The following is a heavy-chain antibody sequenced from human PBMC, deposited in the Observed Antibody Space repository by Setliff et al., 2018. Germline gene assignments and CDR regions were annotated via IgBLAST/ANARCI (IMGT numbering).Heavy chain of an antibody. V-gene: IGHV3-7*01. J-gene: IGHJ6*02. CDR3: ARGYYYGLDV. CDR1: GFTFGSYW. CDR2: IHQDGSER. Sequence: PGGSLRLSCAASGFTFGSYWMTWVRQAPEKGLEWVANIHQDGSERHYVDSVKGRFTISRDNAKNSLFLQMNILEVEDTAVYYCARGYYYGLDVWAQGTTVTVSS.